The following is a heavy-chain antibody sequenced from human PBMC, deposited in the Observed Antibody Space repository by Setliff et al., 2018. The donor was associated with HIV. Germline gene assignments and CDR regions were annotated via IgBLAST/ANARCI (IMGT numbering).Heavy chain of an antibody. CDR3: AIDFPASAFYLSSALLTNC. Sequence: GSLRLSCAPSGFTFGSYAMSWVRQAPGKGLEWVSVISGSGDSTFYADSLKGRFTISRDNSKNTLYLQMNSLRAEDTAVYYCAIDFPASAFYLSSALLTNCWGQGTLVTVS. J-gene: IGHJ4*02. CDR2: ISGSGDST. D-gene: IGHD3-22*01. V-gene: IGHV3-23*01. CDR1: GFTFGSYA.